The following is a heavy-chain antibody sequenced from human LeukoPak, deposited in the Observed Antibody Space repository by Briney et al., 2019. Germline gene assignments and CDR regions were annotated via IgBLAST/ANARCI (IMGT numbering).Heavy chain of an antibody. J-gene: IGHJ4*02. Sequence: PGGSLRLSCAASGFTFSSYEMNWVRQAPGKGLEWVSYISSSGSTIYYADSVKGRFTISRDNSKNSLYLQMNSLRTEDTALYYCAKDRLYYGSGSYFDYWGQGTLVTVSS. CDR1: GFTFSSYE. D-gene: IGHD3-10*01. CDR3: AKDRLYYGSGSYFDY. CDR2: ISSSGSTI. V-gene: IGHV3-48*03.